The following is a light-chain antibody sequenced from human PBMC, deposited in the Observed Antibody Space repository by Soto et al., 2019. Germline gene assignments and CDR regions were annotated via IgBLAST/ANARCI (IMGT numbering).Light chain of an antibody. J-gene: IGKJ5*01. V-gene: IGKV3-20*01. CDR3: QQYGSSPIT. CDR1: QSVRNNY. CDR2: GAS. Sequence: ETVLTQSPGTLSLSPGDRATLSCRASQSVRNNYLAWYQQKPGQAPRLLIYGASNRATGIPDRFSGSGSGTDFTLTISRLEPEDFAVYYCQQYGSSPITFGQGTRLEIK.